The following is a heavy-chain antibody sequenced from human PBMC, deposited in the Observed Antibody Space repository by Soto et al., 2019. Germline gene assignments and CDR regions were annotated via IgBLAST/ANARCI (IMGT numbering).Heavy chain of an antibody. D-gene: IGHD1-26*01. CDR3: TTHEEGAPWAGGFDS. CDR1: GFRFRTRA. V-gene: IGHV3-23*01. CDR2: IRPGGDST. Sequence: GGSLRLSCAASGFRFRTRAMSWVRQAPGEGLEWVASIRPGGDSTYYADSVKGRFAVSRDNSNVTLYLQMDSLRVEDTAIYYCTTHEEGAPWAGGFDSWGQGTLVTVSS. J-gene: IGHJ5*01.